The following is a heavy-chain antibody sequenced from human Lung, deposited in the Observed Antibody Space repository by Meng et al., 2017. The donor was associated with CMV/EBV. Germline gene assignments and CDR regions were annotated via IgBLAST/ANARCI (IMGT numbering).Heavy chain of an antibody. CDR2: VIPIFNTS. CDR3: GGVGFCVGSSCYTGDYSSSRLFDF. CDR1: GDTFSHYY. D-gene: IGHD2-2*02. J-gene: IGHJ4*02. Sequence: SVKVSCKASGDTFSHYYVSWVRQAPGQGLEWMGGVIPIFNTSNYVQRFQGRVPIATGESTSTTYMELSSLTSEDTAIYYCGGVGFCVGSSCYTGDYSSSRLFDFWGQGTLVTVSS. V-gene: IGHV1-69*05.